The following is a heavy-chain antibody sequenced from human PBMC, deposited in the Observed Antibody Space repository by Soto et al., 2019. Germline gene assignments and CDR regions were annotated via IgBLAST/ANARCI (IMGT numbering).Heavy chain of an antibody. Sequence: QGQLLESGVGLVKPGGSLRLSCTASGFTFSDNYMSWIRQAPGKWLEWVSYISSSGDYRNYADSVKDRFTISRDNTKHSLYLQMNSLRAEDTAVYYCARGDVDTVAPADYWGQGTLVTVSS. D-gene: IGHD5-12*01. V-gene: IGHV3-11*03. CDR1: GFTFSDNY. CDR3: ARGDVDTVAPADY. CDR2: ISSSGDYR. J-gene: IGHJ4*02.